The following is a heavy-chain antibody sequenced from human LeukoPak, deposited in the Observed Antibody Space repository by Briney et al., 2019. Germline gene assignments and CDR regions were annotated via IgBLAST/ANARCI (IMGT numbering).Heavy chain of an antibody. Sequence: ASVKVSCKASGYTFTGYYMHWVRQAPGQGLEWMGWINPNSGGTNYAQKLQGRVTMTTDTSTSTAYMELRSLRSDDTAVYYCARVPITIFGVGPGDYWGQGTLVTVSS. J-gene: IGHJ4*02. CDR1: GYTFTGYY. V-gene: IGHV1-2*02. CDR3: ARVPITIFGVGPGDY. CDR2: INPNSGGT. D-gene: IGHD3-3*01.